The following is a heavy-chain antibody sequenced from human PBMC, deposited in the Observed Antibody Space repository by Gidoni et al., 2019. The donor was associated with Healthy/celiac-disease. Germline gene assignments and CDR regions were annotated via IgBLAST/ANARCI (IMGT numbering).Heavy chain of an antibody. J-gene: IGHJ5*02. D-gene: IGHD3-10*01. CDR2: IYYSGST. CDR1: GGSISSGGYY. CDR3: ARMPSPNYYGSGSNWFDP. V-gene: IGHV4-31*01. Sequence: QVQLQESGPGLVKPSQTLSLTCTVSGGSISSGGYYWSWIRQHPGKGLEWIGYIYYSGSTYYNPSLKSLVTISVDTSKNQFSLKLSSVTAADTAVYYCARMPSPNYYGSGSNWFDPWGQGTLVTVSS.